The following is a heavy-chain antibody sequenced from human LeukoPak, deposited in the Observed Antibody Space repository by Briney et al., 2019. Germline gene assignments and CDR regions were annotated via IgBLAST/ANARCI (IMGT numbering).Heavy chain of an antibody. Sequence: SETLSLTCTVSGGSISSGGYYWSWIRQHPGKGLEWIGYIYYSGSTYCNPSLKSRVTISVDTSKNQFSLKLSSVTAADTAVYYCARAYYYGSGRWFDPWGQGTLVTVSS. CDR1: GGSISSGGYY. D-gene: IGHD3-10*01. V-gene: IGHV4-31*03. CDR3: ARAYYYGSGRWFDP. J-gene: IGHJ5*02. CDR2: IYYSGST.